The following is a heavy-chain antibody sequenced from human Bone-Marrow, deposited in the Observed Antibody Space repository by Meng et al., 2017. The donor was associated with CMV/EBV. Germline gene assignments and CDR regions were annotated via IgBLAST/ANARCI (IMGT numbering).Heavy chain of an antibody. CDR3: AKVWAYYDFWSGLDV. J-gene: IGHJ6*02. Sequence: GGSLRLSCAASGFTFSTYAMHWVRQAPGKGLEWVAVISYDGNNKYYADSVKGRFTISRDSSKHTLYLQMNSMRAEDTAVYYCAKVWAYYDFWSGLDVWGQGTTVTVSS. CDR2: ISYDGNNK. D-gene: IGHD3-3*01. V-gene: IGHV3-30-3*01. CDR1: GFTFSTYA.